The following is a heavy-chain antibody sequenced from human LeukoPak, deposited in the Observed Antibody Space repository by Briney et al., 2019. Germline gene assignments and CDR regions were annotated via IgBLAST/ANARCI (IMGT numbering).Heavy chain of an antibody. CDR3: ARLRPFDWANAFDI. V-gene: IGHV4-39*01. CDR2: IYYSGST. J-gene: IGHJ3*02. CDR1: GGSISSRSYY. Sequence: SETLSLTCTVSGGSISSRSYYWGWIRQPPGKGLEWIGSIYYSGSTYYNPSLKSRVTISVDTSKNQFSLKLSSLTAADTAMYYCARLRPFDWANAFDIWGQGTMVTVSS. D-gene: IGHD3-9*01.